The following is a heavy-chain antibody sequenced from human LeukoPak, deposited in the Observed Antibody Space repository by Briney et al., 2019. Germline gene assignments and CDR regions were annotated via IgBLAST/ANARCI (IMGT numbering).Heavy chain of an antibody. CDR2: ITSGGGTT. J-gene: IGHJ4*02. V-gene: IGHV3-23*01. CDR3: ARDPPRAAWVFDY. D-gene: IGHD6-25*01. CDR1: GFTFSNYA. Sequence: PGGSLRLSCAASGFTFSNYAMSWVRQAPGKALEWVSAITSGGGTTHAGSVKGRFTISRDNSKNTLYLQMNSLRAEDTAVYYCARDPPRAAWVFDYWGQGTLVSVSS.